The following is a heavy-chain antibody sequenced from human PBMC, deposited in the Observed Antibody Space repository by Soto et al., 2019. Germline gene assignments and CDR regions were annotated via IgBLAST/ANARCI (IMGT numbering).Heavy chain of an antibody. CDR2: ISYDGSNK. J-gene: IGHJ6*02. D-gene: IGHD1-7*01. CDR3: AKDTQLHPPARYYYYGMDV. CDR1: GFTFSSYG. Sequence: GGSLRLSCAASGFTFSSYGMHWVRQAPGKGLEWVAVISYDGSNKNYADSVKGRFTISRDNSKNTLYLQMNSLRAEDTAVYYCAKDTQLHPPARYYYYGMDVWGQGTTVTVSS. V-gene: IGHV3-30*18.